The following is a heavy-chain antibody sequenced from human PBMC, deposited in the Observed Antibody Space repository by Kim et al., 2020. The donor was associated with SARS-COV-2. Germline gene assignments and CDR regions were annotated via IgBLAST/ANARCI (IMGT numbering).Heavy chain of an antibody. Sequence: GGSLRLSCAASGLNFSSYGMHWVRQAPGKGLEWVAIISYDGRNKYYADSVRGRFTISRDNSNNTVYLQMNSLRTEDTAMYFCASEGLPFSGFYPFDYWGQGTLLTVSS. J-gene: IGHJ4*02. CDR1: GLNFSSYG. V-gene: IGHV3-30*03. CDR3: ASEGLPFSGFYPFDY. D-gene: IGHD6-25*01. CDR2: ISYDGRNK.